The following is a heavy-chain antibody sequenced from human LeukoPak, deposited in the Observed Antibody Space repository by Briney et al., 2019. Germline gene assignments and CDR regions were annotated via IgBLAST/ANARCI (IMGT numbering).Heavy chain of an antibody. CDR3: ARALKQQLVSGAFDI. CDR1: GFTFSSYS. J-gene: IGHJ3*02. Sequence: GGSLRLSCAASGFTFSSYSMNWVRQAPGKGLEWVSSISSSSSYIYYADSVKGRFTISRDNAKNSLYLQMNSLRAEDTAVYYCARALKQQLVSGAFDIWGQGTMVTVSS. CDR2: ISSSSSYI. D-gene: IGHD6-13*01. V-gene: IGHV3-21*01.